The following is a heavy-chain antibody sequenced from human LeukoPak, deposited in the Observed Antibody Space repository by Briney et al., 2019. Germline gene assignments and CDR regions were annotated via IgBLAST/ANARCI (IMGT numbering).Heavy chain of an antibody. CDR2: ISSSSSYI. J-gene: IGHJ3*02. V-gene: IGHV3-21*01. CDR3: ARTVWADHVWGSYRVDAFDI. D-gene: IGHD3-16*02. Sequence: GGSLTLSCAASGFTFSSYCMNWVRPAAGRGLEWVSSISSSSSYIYYADSVKGRFTISRDNAKNSLYLQMNSLRAEDTAVYYCARTVWADHVWGSYRVDAFDIWGRGTMVTVSS. CDR1: GFTFSSYC.